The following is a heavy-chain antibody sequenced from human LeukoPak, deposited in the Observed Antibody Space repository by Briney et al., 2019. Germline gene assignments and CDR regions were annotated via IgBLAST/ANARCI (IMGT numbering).Heavy chain of an antibody. CDR1: GGSISSNY. J-gene: IGHJ6*03. CDR3: ARSERRAQKETCYNHYSYMDV. CDR2: IFFSGYT. Sequence: SETLSRTGVGSGGSISSNYWSWLPQPPGKGLEWFGYIFFSGYTNSNPSLKSRVTISVDTSNNQFSLRLSSVTAADTAVYYCARSERRAQKETCYNHYSYMDVWGKGTTVTVSS. V-gene: IGHV4-59*01. D-gene: IGHD6-25*01.